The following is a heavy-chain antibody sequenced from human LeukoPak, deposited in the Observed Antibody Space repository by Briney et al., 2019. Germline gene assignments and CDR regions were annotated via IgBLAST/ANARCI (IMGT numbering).Heavy chain of an antibody. CDR1: GFTFSNYW. CDR2: IKGDGSHT. CDR3: ARGSMVRGVIVPKIDY. J-gene: IGHJ4*02. V-gene: IGHV3-74*01. D-gene: IGHD3-10*01. Sequence: GGSLRLSCAASGFTFSNYWMHWVRQAPGKGLVWVSRIKGDGSHTIYADSVKGRFTISRDNAKNTLYLQMNSLRAEGTAVYYCARGSMVRGVIVPKIDYWGQGTLVTVSS.